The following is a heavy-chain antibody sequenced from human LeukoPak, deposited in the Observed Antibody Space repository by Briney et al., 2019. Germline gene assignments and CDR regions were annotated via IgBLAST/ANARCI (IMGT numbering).Heavy chain of an antibody. CDR3: EKGYCSDTNCQTRLGLDY. D-gene: IGHD2-2*01. Sequence: GGSLRLSCAASVFTFSRYAMSWVRQAPGKGLEWVSSISVSGAYTYYADSVKGRFTISRDDSKNTLYLQMNSLRAEDTAVYYCEKGYCSDTNCQTRLGLDYWGQGTLVTVSS. J-gene: IGHJ4*02. CDR1: VFTFSRYA. CDR2: ISVSGAYT. V-gene: IGHV3-23*01.